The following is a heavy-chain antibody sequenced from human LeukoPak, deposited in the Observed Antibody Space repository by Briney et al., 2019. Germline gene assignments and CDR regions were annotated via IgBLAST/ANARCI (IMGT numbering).Heavy chain of an antibody. V-gene: IGHV1-8*01. Sequence: ASVKVSCKASGYTFTSYDINWVRRATGQGLEWMGWMNPNSGNTGYAQKFQGRVTMTRNTSISTAYMELSSLRSEDTAVYYCARGRSRYNWFDPWGQGTLVTVSS. J-gene: IGHJ5*02. CDR3: ARGRSRYNWFDP. CDR2: MNPNSGNT. CDR1: GYTFTSYD.